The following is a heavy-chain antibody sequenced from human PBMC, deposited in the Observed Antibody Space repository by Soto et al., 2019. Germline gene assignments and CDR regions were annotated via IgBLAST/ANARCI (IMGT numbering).Heavy chain of an antibody. V-gene: IGHV3-64*01. Sequence: EVQLVESGGGLVQPGESLRLSFAASGFTISSYAMHWVRQAPGKGLEYVSGISPDGSSTYYANSVRGRFTVSRDNSKSTLYLQVGSVRVEDLGVYDCARGQAWAHFDYWGQGTLVTVSS. CDR2: ISPDGSST. CDR1: GFTISSYA. J-gene: IGHJ4*02. CDR3: ARGQAWAHFDY. D-gene: IGHD1-26*01.